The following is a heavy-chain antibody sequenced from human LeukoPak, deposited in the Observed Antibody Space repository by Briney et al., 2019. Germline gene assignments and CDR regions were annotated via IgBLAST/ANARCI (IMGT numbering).Heavy chain of an antibody. CDR2: IYYSGST. Sequence: PSETLSLTCTVSGGSISSYYWSWIRQPPGKGLEWIGYIYYSGSTNYNPSLKSRVTISVDTSKNQFSLKLSSVTAADTAVYYCARGGRVLNWFDSWGQGTLVTVSS. CDR3: ARGGRVLNWFDS. D-gene: IGHD3-16*01. J-gene: IGHJ5*01. CDR1: GGSISSYY. V-gene: IGHV4-59*01.